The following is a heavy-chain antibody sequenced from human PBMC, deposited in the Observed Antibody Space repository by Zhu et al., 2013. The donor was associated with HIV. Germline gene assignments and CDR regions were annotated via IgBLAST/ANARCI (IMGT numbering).Heavy chain of an antibody. V-gene: IGHV3-48*03. CDR3: ARDSPYYGDHDRLYYYYYGMDV. CDR2: ISSSGSTI. Sequence: VQLVESGGGLVQPGGSLRLSCAASGFTFSSYEMNWVRQAPGKGLEWVSYISSSGSTIYYADSVKGRFTISRDNAKNSLYLQMNSLRAEDTAVYYCARDSPYYGDHDRLYYYYYGMDVWGQGDHGHRLL. CDR1: GFTFSSYE. J-gene: IGHJ6*02. D-gene: IGHD4-17*01.